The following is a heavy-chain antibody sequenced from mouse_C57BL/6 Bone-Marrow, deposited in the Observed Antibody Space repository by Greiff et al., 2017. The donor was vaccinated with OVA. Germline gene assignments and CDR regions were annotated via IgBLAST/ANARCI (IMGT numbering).Heavy chain of an antibody. CDR3: AREDNWYYYFDY. Sequence: QVQLQQPGAELVKPGASVKMSCKASGYTFTSYWMHWVKQRPGQGLEWIGNINPSNGGTNYNEKFKGKATLTVDTSSSTAYMQLSSLTSEDSAVYFCAREDNWYYYFDYWGQGTTLTVSS. CDR2: INPSNGGT. V-gene: IGHV1-53*01. D-gene: IGHD4-1*01. J-gene: IGHJ2*01. CDR1: GYTFTSYW.